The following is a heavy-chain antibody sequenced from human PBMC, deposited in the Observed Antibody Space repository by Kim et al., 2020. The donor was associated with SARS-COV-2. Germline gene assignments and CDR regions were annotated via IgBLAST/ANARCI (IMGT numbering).Heavy chain of an antibody. CDR2: IYYSGST. CDR3: ARQRGSGSYIGLDY. D-gene: IGHD3-10*01. V-gene: IGHV4-39*01. Sequence: SETLSLTCTVSGGSISSSSYYWGWIRQPPGKGLEWIGSIYYSGSTYYNPSLKSRVTISVDTSKNQFSLKLSSVTAADTAVYYCARQRGSGSYIGLDYWGQGTLVTVSS. J-gene: IGHJ4*02. CDR1: GGSISSSSYY.